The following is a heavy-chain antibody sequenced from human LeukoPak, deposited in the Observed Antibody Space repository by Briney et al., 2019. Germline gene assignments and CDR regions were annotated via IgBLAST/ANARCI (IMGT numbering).Heavy chain of an antibody. CDR2: IYHNGAT. V-gene: IGHV4-4*02. CDR3: ARLYSGTRPPDY. D-gene: IGHD2-2*02. Sequence: SETLSLTCAVSGGSISSSSSICWTWVRQPPGEGLEWIGEIYHNGATNYNPSLKSRVTLLLDKSKNQLSLKLSSVTAADTGVYYCARLYSGTRPPDYWGQGTLVTVSS. J-gene: IGHJ4*02. CDR1: GGSISSSSSIC.